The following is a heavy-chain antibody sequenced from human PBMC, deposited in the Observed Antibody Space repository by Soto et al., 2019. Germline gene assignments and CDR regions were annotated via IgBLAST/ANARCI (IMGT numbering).Heavy chain of an antibody. D-gene: IGHD3-10*01. J-gene: IGHJ3*02. CDR2: IYYSGST. Sequence: QVQLQESGPGLVKPSETLSLTCTVSGGSISSYYWSWIRQPPGKGLEWIGYIYYSGSTNYNPSLKSRVTISVETAQNQFSLTLCSVTAADTGVYYCARRYGSAFDIWGQGTMVTVSS. CDR1: GGSISSYY. CDR3: ARRYGSAFDI. V-gene: IGHV4-59*01.